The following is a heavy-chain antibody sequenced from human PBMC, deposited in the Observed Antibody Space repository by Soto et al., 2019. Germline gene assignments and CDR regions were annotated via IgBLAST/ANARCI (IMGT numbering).Heavy chain of an antibody. CDR1: GGTFSSYT. V-gene: IGHV1-69*02. Sequence: QVQLVQSGAEVKKPGSSVKVSCKASGGTFSSYTFSWVRQAPGQGLEWMGRIIPILDVSTYSQNFRGRVTITADKSTSTVYMELSSLTSEDTALYFCAARPCSSNTCFHPGPYWGQGTLVAVSS. J-gene: IGHJ4*02. D-gene: IGHD2-15*01. CDR2: IIPILDVS. CDR3: AARPCSSNTCFHPGPY.